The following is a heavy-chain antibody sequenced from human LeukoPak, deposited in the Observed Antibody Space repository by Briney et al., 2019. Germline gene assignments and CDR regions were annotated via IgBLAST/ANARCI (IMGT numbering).Heavy chain of an antibody. CDR1: GFIFSGYA. D-gene: IGHD3-22*01. Sequence: PGGSLRLSCSASGFIFSGYAMSWVRQAPGKGLEWVSGISGSGAKIWSADSVKGRFTISRDNAKNSLYLQMNSLRVEDTGVYYCAREDVIGFDYWGRGILVTVSS. J-gene: IGHJ4*02. CDR3: AREDVIGFDY. CDR2: ISGSGAKI. V-gene: IGHV3-23*01.